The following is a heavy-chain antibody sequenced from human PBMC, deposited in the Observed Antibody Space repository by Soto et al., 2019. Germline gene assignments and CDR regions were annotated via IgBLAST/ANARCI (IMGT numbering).Heavy chain of an antibody. D-gene: IGHD3-22*01. V-gene: IGHV3-23*01. CDR3: AKDADTMIVVVGVAHYFDY. CDR1: GFTFSSYA. Sequence: EVQLLESGGGLVQPGGSLRLSCAASGFTFSSYAMSWVRQAPGKGLEWVSAISGSGGSTYYADSVKGRFTISRDNSKNTLYLQMNSLRAEDTAVYYCAKDADTMIVVVGVAHYFDYWGQGTLVTVSS. J-gene: IGHJ4*02. CDR2: ISGSGGST.